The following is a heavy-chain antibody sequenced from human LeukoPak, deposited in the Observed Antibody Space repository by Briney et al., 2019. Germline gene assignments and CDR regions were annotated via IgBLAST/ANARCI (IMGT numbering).Heavy chain of an antibody. CDR1: GGSISSYY. CDR3: VRHGYSSGSGIDY. D-gene: IGHD6-19*01. J-gene: IGHJ4*02. Sequence: SETLSLTCTVSGGSISSYYWSWIRQPPGKGLEWIGYIYYSGSTNYNPSLKSRVTISVDTSKNQFSLKLSSVTAADTAVYYCVRHGYSSGSGIDYWGQGTLVTVSS. V-gene: IGHV4-59*08. CDR2: IYYSGST.